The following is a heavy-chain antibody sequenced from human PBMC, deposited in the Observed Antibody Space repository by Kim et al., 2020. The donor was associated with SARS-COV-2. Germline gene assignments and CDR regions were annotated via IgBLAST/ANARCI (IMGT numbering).Heavy chain of an antibody. CDR1: GYTFTSYD. Sequence: ASVKVSCKASGYTFTSYDINWVRQATGQGLEWMGWMNPNSGNTGYAQKFQGRVTMTRNTSISTAYMELSSLRSEDTAVYYCARSLPTTYYYYGMDVWGQGTTVTVSS. V-gene: IGHV1-8*01. J-gene: IGHJ6*02. CDR3: ARSLPTTYYYYGMDV. CDR2: MNPNSGNT. D-gene: IGHD5-12*01.